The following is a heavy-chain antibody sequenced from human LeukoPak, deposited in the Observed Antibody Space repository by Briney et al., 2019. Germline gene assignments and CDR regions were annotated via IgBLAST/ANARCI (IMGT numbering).Heavy chain of an antibody. V-gene: IGHV3-48*03. CDR2: ISGSASTI. Sequence: GGSLRLSCAASGFTISDYEMNWVRQAPGKGLEWISYISGSASTIYSADSVKGRFTISRDNAKNSLYLQMSSLGAEDTAVYYCARLEWFGDMGFYYYAMDVWGKGTTVTVSS. D-gene: IGHD3-3*01. J-gene: IGHJ6*04. CDR1: GFTISDYE. CDR3: ARLEWFGDMGFYYYAMDV.